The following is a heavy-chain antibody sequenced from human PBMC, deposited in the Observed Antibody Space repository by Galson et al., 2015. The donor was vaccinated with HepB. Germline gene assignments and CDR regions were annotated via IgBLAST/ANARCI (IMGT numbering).Heavy chain of an antibody. CDR2: ISSSSSTI. V-gene: IGHV3-48*01. Sequence: SLRLSCAASGFTFSSYSMNWVRQAPGKGLEWVSYISSSSSTIYYADSVKGRFTISRDNAKNSLYLQMNSLRAEDTAVYYCARDLLMDVWGQGTTVTVSS. CDR1: GFTFSSYS. CDR3: ARDLLMDV. J-gene: IGHJ6*02.